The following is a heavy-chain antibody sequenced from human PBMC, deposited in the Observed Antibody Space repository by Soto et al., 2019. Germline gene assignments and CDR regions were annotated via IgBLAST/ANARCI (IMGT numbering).Heavy chain of an antibody. D-gene: IGHD3-16*02. CDR3: ARGGPYYDYIWGSYRYTFGPYYFDY. Sequence: SETLSLTCAVYGGSFSGYYWSWIRQPPGKGLEWIGEINHSGSTNYNPSLKSRVTISVDTSKNQFSLKLSSVTTADTAVYYCARGGPYYDYIWGSYRYTFGPYYFDYWGQGTLVTVSS. J-gene: IGHJ4*02. CDR2: INHSGST. CDR1: GGSFSGYY. V-gene: IGHV4-34*01.